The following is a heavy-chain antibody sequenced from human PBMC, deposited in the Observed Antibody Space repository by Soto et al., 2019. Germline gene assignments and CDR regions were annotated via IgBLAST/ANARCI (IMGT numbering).Heavy chain of an antibody. CDR2: FYFST. D-gene: IGHD3-22*01. Sequence: PSETLSLTCPVSFDSINKYQWSLVRQPPWKGLEWIWCFYFSTNYNPALNSRVTISVDRSKNHFSLKLTSVTAADTAVYFCARSNTRYSSPEYWGQGTLVTVSS. CDR3: ARSNTRYSSPEY. CDR1: FDSINKYQ. V-gene: IGHV4-59*08. J-gene: IGHJ4*02.